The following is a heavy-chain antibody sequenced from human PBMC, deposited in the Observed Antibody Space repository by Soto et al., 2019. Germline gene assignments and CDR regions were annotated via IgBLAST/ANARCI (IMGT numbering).Heavy chain of an antibody. Sequence: VRSLRLSCAASGFTFSSYAMHWVRQAPGKGLEWVAVISYDGSNKYYADSVKGRFTISRDNSKNTLYLQMNSLRAEDTAVYYCARDPGRTYYYDSSGTWYYFDYWGQGTLVTVSS. CDR3: ARDPGRTYYYDSSGTWYYFDY. D-gene: IGHD3-22*01. CDR1: GFTFSSYA. CDR2: ISYDGSNK. J-gene: IGHJ4*02. V-gene: IGHV3-30-3*01.